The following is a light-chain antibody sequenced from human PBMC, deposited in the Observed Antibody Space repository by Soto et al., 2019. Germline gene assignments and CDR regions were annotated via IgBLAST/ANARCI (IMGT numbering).Light chain of an antibody. J-gene: IGKJ1*01. CDR2: DAS. V-gene: IGKV1-13*02. CDR1: QDINNY. CDR3: QQYHSYWT. Sequence: IQMTQSPSSLSASVGDRVTITCRASQDINNYLAWYQQKPGKVPKLLIYDASSLESGVPQRFSGSGSGTEFTLTISSLQTDDFSTYYCQQYHSYWTFGQGTKVDI.